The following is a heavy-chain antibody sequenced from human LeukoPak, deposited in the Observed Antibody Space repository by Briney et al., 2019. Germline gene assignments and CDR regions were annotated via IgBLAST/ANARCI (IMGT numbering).Heavy chain of an antibody. CDR3: ARAPSEIGGYYPEYFRH. CDR1: GFTFSSYW. J-gene: IGHJ1*01. CDR2: IKSDGST. V-gene: IGHV3-74*01. D-gene: IGHD3-22*01. Sequence: GGSLRLSCVASGFTFSSYWMHWGRQAPGKGLVWVSRIKSDGSTNYADSVKGRFTISRDNAKNTVSLQMNSLRAEDTAVYFCARAPSEIGGYYPEYFRHWGQGTLVTVSS.